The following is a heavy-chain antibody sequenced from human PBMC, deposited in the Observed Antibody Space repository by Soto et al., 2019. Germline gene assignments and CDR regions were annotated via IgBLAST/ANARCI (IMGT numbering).Heavy chain of an antibody. CDR1: GGTFSSYA. J-gene: IGHJ5*02. CDR3: ARVLTRVTIFGVVIMYNWFDP. D-gene: IGHD3-3*01. V-gene: IGHV1-69*13. Sequence: SVKVSCKASGGTFSSYAISWVRQAPGQGLEWMGGIIPIFGTANYAQKFQGRVTITADESTSTAYMELSSLRSEDTAVYYCARVLTRVTIFGVVIMYNWFDPWG. CDR2: IIPIFGTA.